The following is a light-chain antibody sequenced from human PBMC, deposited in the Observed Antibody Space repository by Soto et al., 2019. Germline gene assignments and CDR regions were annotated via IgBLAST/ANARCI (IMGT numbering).Light chain of an antibody. V-gene: IGKV1-9*01. Sequence: DIQMSQSPASLSASVGDRVTITCRTRQGISSYLAWYQQKPGKAPKLLIYAASTSQSGVPSGFCGGGSARDFTLTTISLQHAEFSAFYCRQLYSYPPITFGQGTRLEIK. CDR2: AAS. J-gene: IGKJ5*01. CDR3: RQLYSYPPIT. CDR1: QGISSY.